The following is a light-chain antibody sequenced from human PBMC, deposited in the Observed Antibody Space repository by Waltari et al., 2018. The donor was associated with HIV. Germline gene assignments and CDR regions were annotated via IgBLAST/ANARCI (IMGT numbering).Light chain of an antibody. CDR2: NTN. CDR3: VLYVRSGRV. CDR1: SGPVSSSYS. Sequence: QPLVTRDPSVSVSLGKTIPPTFAFTSGPVSSSYSPSWYQLAPGQPPRCLLYNTNIRSSGVPDRFVGSILGNKAALTVTGAQAEDDSVYYCVLYVRSGRVFGGGTTLTVL. V-gene: IGLV8-61*01. J-gene: IGLJ3*02.